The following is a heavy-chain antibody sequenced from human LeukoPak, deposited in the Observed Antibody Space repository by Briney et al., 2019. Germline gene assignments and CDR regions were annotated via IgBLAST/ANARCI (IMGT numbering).Heavy chain of an antibody. J-gene: IGHJ4*02. V-gene: IGHV3-7*03. D-gene: IGHD3-22*01. CDR2: IKQDGSKK. Sequence: PGGSLRLSCAASGFTFSRYWMTWVRQAPGKGLEWVANIKQDGSKKNYVDSVKGRFTISRDNAKNSLYLQMNNLRAEDTAVYYCATPLDYYDSSGYHQGGDWGQGTLVTVSS. CDR1: GFTFSRYW. CDR3: ATPLDYYDSSGYHQGGD.